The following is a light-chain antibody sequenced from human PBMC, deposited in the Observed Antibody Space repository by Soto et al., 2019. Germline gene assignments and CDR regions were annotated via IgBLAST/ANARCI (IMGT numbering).Light chain of an antibody. V-gene: IGKV3-11*01. CDR1: PSVANF. J-gene: IGKJ5*01. CDR3: QQYNSWPPIT. Sequence: EIVLTQSPATLSLSPGERATLSCRASPSVANFVAWYQQKPGQAPRLLIYGASNRATAIPDRFSGSGFGTDFTLTITRLEPEDFAVYYCQQYNSWPPITFGQGTRLEI. CDR2: GAS.